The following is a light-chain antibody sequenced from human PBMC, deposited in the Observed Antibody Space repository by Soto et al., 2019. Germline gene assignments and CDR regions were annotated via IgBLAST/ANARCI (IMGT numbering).Light chain of an antibody. CDR3: QQYGNSPPYT. V-gene: IGKV3-20*01. Sequence: EIVLTQSPGTLSLSPGERATLSCRASQSVSSNYLAWYQQKPGQAPRPLIYGASSRVSGSPDRFSGSCYGTDFTLTSNRLEPEDFAVYYCQQYGNSPPYTVGQGTKLEIK. J-gene: IGKJ2*01. CDR2: GAS. CDR1: QSVSSNY.